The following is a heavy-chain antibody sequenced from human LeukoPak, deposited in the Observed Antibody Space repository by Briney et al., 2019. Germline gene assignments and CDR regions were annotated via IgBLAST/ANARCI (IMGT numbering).Heavy chain of an antibody. CDR2: ITWNSGSR. CDR3: AKDIYRGRGSYFYDAFDV. J-gene: IGHJ3*01. V-gene: IGHV3-9*01. Sequence: QSGGSLRLSCAASGFTFSSYSMNWVRQAPGKGLEWVSGITWNSGSRGYADSVKGRFTISRDNAKNSLYLQMNSLRAEDAALYFCAKDIYRGRGSYFYDAFDVWGLGTMVTVSS. CDR1: GFTFSSYS. D-gene: IGHD1-26*01.